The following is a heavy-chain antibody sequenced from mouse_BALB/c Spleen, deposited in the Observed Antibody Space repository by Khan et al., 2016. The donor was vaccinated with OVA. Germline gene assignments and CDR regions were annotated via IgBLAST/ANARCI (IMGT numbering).Heavy chain of an antibody. CDR3: ARGNYYGYYFDY. D-gene: IGHD1-1*01. V-gene: IGHV3-2*02. CDR1: GYSITSGYA. J-gene: IGHJ2*01. Sequence: EVQLQESGPGLVKPSQSLSLTCTVTGYSITSGYAWNWIRQFPGNKLELMGYIRYSGVTSYTPSLKSRISFTRDTSKNQFFLQLNSVTTEDTATYYCARGNYYGYYFDYWGQGTTLTVSS. CDR2: IRYSGVT.